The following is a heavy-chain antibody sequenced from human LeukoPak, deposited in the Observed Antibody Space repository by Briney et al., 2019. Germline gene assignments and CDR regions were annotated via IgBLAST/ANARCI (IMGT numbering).Heavy chain of an antibody. CDR1: GFAFSSYA. D-gene: IGHD3-16*01. CDR3: AKVRGLGLRHDAFDI. J-gene: IGHJ3*02. V-gene: IGHV3-23*01. CDR2: ISGSGGST. Sequence: PGGSLRLSCAASGFAFSSYAMSWVRQAPGKGLEWVSAISGSGGSTYYADSVKGRFTISRDNSKNTLYLQMNSLRAEDTAVYYCAKVRGLGLRHDAFDIWGQGTMVTVSS.